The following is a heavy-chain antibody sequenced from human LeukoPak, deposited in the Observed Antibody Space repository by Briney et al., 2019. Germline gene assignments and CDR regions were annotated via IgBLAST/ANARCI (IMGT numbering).Heavy chain of an antibody. D-gene: IGHD5-18*01. CDR2: ISASGTI. Sequence: SETLSLTCTVPGGSIGSYYWSWVRQPAGRELEWIGRISASGTINYNPSLMSRVIMSVDSSKNQLSLKLSSVTAADTAVYYCARGYGYWGDYMDVWGKGTTVTVSS. V-gene: IGHV4-4*07. CDR1: GGSIGSYY. J-gene: IGHJ6*03. CDR3: ARGYGYWGDYMDV.